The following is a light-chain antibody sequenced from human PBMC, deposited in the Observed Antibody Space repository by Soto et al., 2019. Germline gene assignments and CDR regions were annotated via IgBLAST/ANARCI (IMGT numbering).Light chain of an antibody. CDR3: QQRHNWPIT. Sequence: EIVLTQSPGTLSLSPGERATLSFRASETIRNLLAWYQQRPGQAPRLLIYDAFSRAPGIPARFSGGGSGTDFTLTISSLEPEDFGVYYCQQRHNWPITFGQGTRLEIK. J-gene: IGKJ5*01. CDR2: DAF. V-gene: IGKV3-11*01. CDR1: ETIRNL.